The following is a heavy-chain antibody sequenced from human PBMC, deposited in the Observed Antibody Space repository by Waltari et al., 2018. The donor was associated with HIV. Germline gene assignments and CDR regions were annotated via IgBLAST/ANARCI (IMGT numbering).Heavy chain of an antibody. Sequence: QAQLVQPGGEVKKPGASVKVSCKASGYTFITYGISWVRQAPGQALEWMGRISAYNVNTNYAHKFQGRVTMTTARSTSTAYMELRSLTSDDTAVYYCARDVLPSVGVIDDSNVWGQGTMLTVSS. J-gene: IGHJ3*01. CDR1: GYTFITYG. V-gene: IGHV1-18*01. D-gene: IGHD2-8*01. CDR2: ISAYNVNT. CDR3: ARDVLPSVGVIDDSNV.